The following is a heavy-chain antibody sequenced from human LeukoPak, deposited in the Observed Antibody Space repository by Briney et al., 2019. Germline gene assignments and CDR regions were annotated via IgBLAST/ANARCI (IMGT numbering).Heavy chain of an antibody. J-gene: IGHJ6*04. V-gene: IGHV3-23*01. CDR1: VFTFSAYA. Sequence: PRGSLRLSCAASVFTFSAYAMSRVRQAPGKRLEWVSGTSGSGGSTYYADSVKGRFTISRDNSKNTLYLQVNSLRAEDTAVYYCAKSSITVSIPGVDVWGKGTTVTVSS. CDR3: AKSSITVSIPGVDV. D-gene: IGHD6-19*01. CDR2: TSGSGGST.